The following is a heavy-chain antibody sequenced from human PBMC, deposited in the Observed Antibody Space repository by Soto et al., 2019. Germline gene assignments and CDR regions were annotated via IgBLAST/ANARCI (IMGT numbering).Heavy chain of an antibody. CDR2: IYYSGST. V-gene: IGHV4-59*01. CDR1: GGSISSYY. D-gene: IGHD6-13*01. CDR3: ARGYSSSWYINWFDP. Sequence: SETLSLTCTVSGGSISSYYWSWIRQPPGKGLEWIGYIYYSGSTNYNPSLKSRVTISVDTSKNQFSLKLSSVTAADTAVYYCARGYSSSWYINWFDPWRQGPLVTVSP. J-gene: IGHJ5*02.